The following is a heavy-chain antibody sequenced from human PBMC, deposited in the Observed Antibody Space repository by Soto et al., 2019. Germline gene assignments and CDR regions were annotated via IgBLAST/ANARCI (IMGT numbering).Heavy chain of an antibody. J-gene: IGHJ4*02. CDR2: INHSGST. V-gene: IGHV4-34*01. CDR3: ARGWGALFDY. CDR1: GGSFSGYY. Sequence: QVQLQQWGAGLLKPSETLSLTCAVYGGSFSGYYWSWIRQPPGKGLEWIGEINHSGSTNYNPSLKSRVTISVDTSKNQFSLKLSSVTAADTAVSYCARGWGALFDYWGQGALVTVSS. D-gene: IGHD7-27*01.